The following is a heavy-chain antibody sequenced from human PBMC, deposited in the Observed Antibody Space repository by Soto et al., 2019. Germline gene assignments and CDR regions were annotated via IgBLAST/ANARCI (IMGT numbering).Heavy chain of an antibody. Sequence: EVQLLESGGGLVQPGGSLRLSCAASGFTFSSYAMRWVRQAPGKGLEWVSAISGSGGSTYYADSVKGRFTISRDNSKXXXYXQMNSLRAXDTAVYYCARRGSGSYYDYWGQGTLVTVSS. D-gene: IGHD1-26*01. CDR3: ARRGSGSYYDY. CDR1: GFTFSSYA. J-gene: IGHJ4*02. CDR2: ISGSGGST. V-gene: IGHV3-23*01.